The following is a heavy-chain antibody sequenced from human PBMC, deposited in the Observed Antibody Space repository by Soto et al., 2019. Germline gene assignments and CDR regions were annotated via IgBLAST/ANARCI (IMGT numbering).Heavy chain of an antibody. V-gene: IGHV4-31*03. J-gene: IGHJ6*02. Sequence: SETLSLTCTVSGGSISSGGYYWSWIRQHPGKGLEWIGNIYYTGSNHYDPSLKSRITISLDTSKNQISLKLSSVTAADTAVYYCASSPVTGIYYAMDVWGQGTTVTVSS. CDR3: ASSPVTGIYYAMDV. CDR2: IYYTGSN. D-gene: IGHD6-19*01. CDR1: GGSISSGGYY.